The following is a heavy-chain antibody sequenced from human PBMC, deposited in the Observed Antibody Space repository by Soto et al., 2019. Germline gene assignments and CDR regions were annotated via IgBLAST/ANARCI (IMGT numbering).Heavy chain of an antibody. Sequence: EVQLLESGGGLVQPGGSLRLSCAASGFTFSSYAMSWVRQAPGKGLEWVSAISGSGGSTYYADSVKGRFTISRDNSKNTRYLQMNSVRAEDTAVYYCAKDLMRVVVVIAIFDAFDIWGQGTMVTVSS. CDR3: AKDLMRVVVVIAIFDAFDI. J-gene: IGHJ3*02. CDR1: GFTFSSYA. V-gene: IGHV3-23*01. CDR2: ISGSGGST. D-gene: IGHD2-21*01.